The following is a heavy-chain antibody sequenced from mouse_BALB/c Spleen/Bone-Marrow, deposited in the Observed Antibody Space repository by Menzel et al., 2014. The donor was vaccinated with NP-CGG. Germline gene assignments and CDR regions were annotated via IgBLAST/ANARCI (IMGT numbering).Heavy chain of an antibody. J-gene: IGHJ3*01. V-gene: IGHV4-1*02. D-gene: IGHD2-4*01. CDR2: INPDSRTI. CDR1: GFDFSRYW. Sequence: EVNVVESGGGLVQPGRSLKLSCAASGFDFSRYWMSWVRQAPGKGLEWIGEINPDSRTINYSPSLKDKFIISRDNAKNTLYLQMSKVRSEDTALYYCARLYDYGWFAYWGQGTLVTVSS. CDR3: ARLYDYGWFAY.